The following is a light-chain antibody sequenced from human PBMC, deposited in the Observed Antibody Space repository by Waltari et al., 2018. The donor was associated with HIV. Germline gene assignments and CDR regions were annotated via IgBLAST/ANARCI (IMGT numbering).Light chain of an antibody. CDR1: SSNIGAGYD. CDR3: QSYDSSLSGSV. CDR2: GKG. V-gene: IGLV1-40*01. J-gene: IGLJ2*01. Sequence: QSVLTQPPSVSGAPGQRVTISCTGSSSNIGAGYDVHWYQQLPGTAPKLLRYGKGNRPSGVPDRFSGSKSGTSASLAITGLQAEDEADYYCQSYDSSLSGSVFGGGTKLTVL.